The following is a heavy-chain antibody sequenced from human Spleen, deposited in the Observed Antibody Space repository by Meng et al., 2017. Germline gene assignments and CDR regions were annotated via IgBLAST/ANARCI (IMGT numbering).Heavy chain of an antibody. CDR3: ARVSRGWSGYYGY. J-gene: IGHJ4*02. V-gene: IGHV4-34*01. D-gene: IGHD3-3*01. CDR1: GGSFSGYY. Sequence: QLTQWGAGLLKPSETLSLTCAVYGGSFSGYYWSWIRQPPGKGLEWIGEINHSGSTNYNPSLKSRVTISVDTSKNQFSLKLSSVTAADTAVYYCARVSRGWSGYYGYWGQGTLVTVSS. CDR2: INHSGST.